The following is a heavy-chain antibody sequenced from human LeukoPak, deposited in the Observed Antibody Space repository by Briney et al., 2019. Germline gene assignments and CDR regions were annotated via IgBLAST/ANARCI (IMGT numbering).Heavy chain of an antibody. D-gene: IGHD1-1*01. V-gene: IGHV4-34*01. Sequence: SETLSLTCAVYGGSFSGYYWSWIRQPPGKGLEWIGEINHSGSTNYNPSLKSRVTISVDTSKNQFSLKPSSVTAADTAVYYCARGIARNDSAFDIWGQGTMVTVSS. CDR3: ARGIARNDSAFDI. CDR1: GGSFSGYY. J-gene: IGHJ3*02. CDR2: INHSGST.